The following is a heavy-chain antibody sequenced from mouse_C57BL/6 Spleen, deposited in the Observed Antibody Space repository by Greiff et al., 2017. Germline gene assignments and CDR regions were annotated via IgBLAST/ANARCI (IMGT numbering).Heavy chain of an antibody. V-gene: IGHV1-15*01. CDR1: GYTFTDYE. Sequence: QVLLQPSGAELLSPGASVTLSCKASGYTFTDYEMHWVQQTPVHGLEWIRAIDPETGGTAYNQKFKGKAILTADKSSSTAYMELRSLTSEDSAVYYCTRRGLLRGGAMDYWGQGTSVTVSS. J-gene: IGHJ4*01. CDR3: TRRGLLRGGAMDY. D-gene: IGHD2-3*01. CDR2: IDPETGGT.